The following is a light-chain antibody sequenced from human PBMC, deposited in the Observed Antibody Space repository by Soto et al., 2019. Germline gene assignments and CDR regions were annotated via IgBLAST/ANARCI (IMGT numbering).Light chain of an antibody. CDR2: QVT. J-gene: IGLJ1*01. V-gene: IGLV2-14*01. CDR1: VSDLAIYNY. CDR3: SSYTDSSNYV. Sequence: QSVLTQPASVSWSPGQSITISCTGTVSDLAIYNYVSWYQQQPGKAPKLMIYQVTNRPSGVSNRFSGSRSGNTASLTISGLQAEDEADYYCSSYTDSSNYVFGTGTKVTVL.